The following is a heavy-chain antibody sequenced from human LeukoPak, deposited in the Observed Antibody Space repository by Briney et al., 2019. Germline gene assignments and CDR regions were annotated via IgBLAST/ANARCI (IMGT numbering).Heavy chain of an antibody. CDR1: GYSFANYW. Sequence: GESLKISCKGSGYSFANYWIGCVHQMPGKGLEWMGIIHPGDSDTRYSPSFQGQVTISAEKSISTAYLQWNSLKASDTAMYYCARRGEGPIGGIGYWGQGTLVTVSS. D-gene: IGHD3-10*01. V-gene: IGHV5-51*07. J-gene: IGHJ4*02. CDR3: ARRGEGPIGGIGY. CDR2: IHPGDSDT.